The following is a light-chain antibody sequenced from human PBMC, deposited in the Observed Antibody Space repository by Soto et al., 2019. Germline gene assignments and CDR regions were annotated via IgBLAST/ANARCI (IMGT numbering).Light chain of an antibody. J-gene: IGKJ5*01. Sequence: EIVMTQSPATLSVSPGERATLSCRASQSVSSNLGWYQQKPGQAPRLLSYGASTRATGIPARFSGSGSGTQFTLTISSLQSEDFAVYYCQQYNNWPPITFGQGTRLEIK. V-gene: IGKV3-15*01. CDR2: GAS. CDR1: QSVSSN. CDR3: QQYNNWPPIT.